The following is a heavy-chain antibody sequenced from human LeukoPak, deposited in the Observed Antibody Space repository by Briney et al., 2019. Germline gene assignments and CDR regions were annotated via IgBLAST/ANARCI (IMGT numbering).Heavy chain of an antibody. J-gene: IGHJ4*02. CDR2: IYYTGTT. V-gene: IGHV4-39*01. Sequence: SETLSLTCTVFGDSIITSTSYWGWIRQPPGRRPECIGSIYYTGTTYYNPSLKSRVTISVDTSKNQFSLKLQSVTATDTAVHYCARHGFYYASGPQFDYWGRGTLVSVSS. CDR3: ARHGFYYASGPQFDY. CDR1: GDSIITSTSY. D-gene: IGHD3-10*01.